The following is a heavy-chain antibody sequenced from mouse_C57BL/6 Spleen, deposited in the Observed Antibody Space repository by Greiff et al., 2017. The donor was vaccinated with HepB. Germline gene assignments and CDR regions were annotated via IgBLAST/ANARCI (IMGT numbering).Heavy chain of an antibody. CDR1: GFNIKDDY. CDR3: TAIYYGNSDY. J-gene: IGHJ2*01. CDR2: IDPENGDT. Sequence: EVQLQQSGAELVRPGASVKLSCTASGFNIKDDYMHWVKQRPEQGLEWIGWIDPENGDTEYASKFQGKATITADTSSNPAYLQLISLTSEDTAVYYCTAIYYGNSDYWGQGTTLTVSS. D-gene: IGHD2-1*01. V-gene: IGHV14-4*01.